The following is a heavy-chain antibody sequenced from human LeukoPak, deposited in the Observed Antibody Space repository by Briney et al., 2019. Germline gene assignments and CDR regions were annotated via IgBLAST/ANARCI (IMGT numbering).Heavy chain of an antibody. Sequence: PSETLSLTCTVSGGSISSYYWSWLRQPPGKGLEWIGYIYYSGSTNYNPSLKSRVTISVDTSKNQFSLKLSSVTAADTAVYYCASSSWYEGGWFDPWGQGTLVTVSS. CDR3: ASSSWYEGGWFDP. D-gene: IGHD6-13*01. V-gene: IGHV4-59*01. CDR1: GGSISSYY. J-gene: IGHJ5*02. CDR2: IYYSGST.